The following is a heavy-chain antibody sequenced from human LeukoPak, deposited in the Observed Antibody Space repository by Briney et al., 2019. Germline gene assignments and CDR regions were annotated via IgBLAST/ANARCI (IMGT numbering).Heavy chain of an antibody. CDR2: IIPIFGTA. CDR3: ARDGNNYYDSSGYKPIAY. D-gene: IGHD3-22*01. CDR1: GGTFSSYA. Sequence: ASVKVSCKASGGTFSSYAISWVRQAPGQGLEWMGGIIPIFGTANYAQKFQGRVTMTRDTSISTAYMEPSRLRSDDTAVYYCARDGNNYYDSSGYKPIAYWGQGTLVTVSS. J-gene: IGHJ4*02. V-gene: IGHV1-69*05.